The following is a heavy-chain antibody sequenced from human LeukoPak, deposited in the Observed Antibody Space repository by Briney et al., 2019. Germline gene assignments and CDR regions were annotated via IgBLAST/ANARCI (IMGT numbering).Heavy chain of an antibody. D-gene: IGHD5-18*01. CDR1: GYTFTTYG. CDR2: ISTYNGNT. Sequence: ASVKVSCRASGYTFTTYGISWVRQAPGQGLEWMGWISTYNGNTNYAQKLQGRVTMTTDTSTSTAYMELRSLRSDDTAVYYCARALPDTAMVYWGQGTLVTVSS. CDR3: ARALPDTAMVY. J-gene: IGHJ4*02. V-gene: IGHV1-18*01.